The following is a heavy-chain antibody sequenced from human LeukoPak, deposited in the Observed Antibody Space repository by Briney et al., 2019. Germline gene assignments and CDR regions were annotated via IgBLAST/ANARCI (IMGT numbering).Heavy chain of an antibody. J-gene: IGHJ4*02. CDR3: ARDRRGYSYGRAIDY. CDR2: IKQDGSER. D-gene: IGHD5-18*01. V-gene: IGHV3-7*01. Sequence: PGGSLRLSCAASGFTFSSYWMSWVRQAPGKGLEWVANIKQDGSERYYVDSVKGRFTTSRDNPKNSLYLQMNSLRAEDTAVYYCARDRRGYSYGRAIDYWGQGTLVTVSS. CDR1: GFTFSSYW.